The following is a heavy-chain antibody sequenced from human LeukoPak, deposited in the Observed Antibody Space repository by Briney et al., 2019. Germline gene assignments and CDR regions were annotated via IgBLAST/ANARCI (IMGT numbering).Heavy chain of an antibody. V-gene: IGHV4-59*01. CDR2: IYYSGST. D-gene: IGHD4-17*01. J-gene: IGHJ6*03. CDR3: ARGRSYAYSLMDV. Sequence: SETLSLTCTVSGGSISSYYWSWIRQPPGKGLEWIGYIYYSGSTNYNPSLKSRVTISVDTSKNQFSLKLSSVTAADTAVYYCARGRSYAYSLMDVWGKGTTVTVSS. CDR1: GGSISSYY.